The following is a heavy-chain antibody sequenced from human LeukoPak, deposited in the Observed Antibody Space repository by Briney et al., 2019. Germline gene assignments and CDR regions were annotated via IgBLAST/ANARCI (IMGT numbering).Heavy chain of an antibody. D-gene: IGHD3-22*01. V-gene: IGHV1-8*01. CDR1: GYTFTSYD. J-gene: IGHJ4*02. CDR3: ALYYYDSSGYYQPGDF. Sequence: ASVKVSCKASGYTFTSYDINWVRQASGQGLEWMGWMNPNSGNTGYAQKFQGRVTMTRSTPISTAYMELSSLRSEDTALYYCALYYYDSSGYYQPGDFWGQGTLVTVSS. CDR2: MNPNSGNT.